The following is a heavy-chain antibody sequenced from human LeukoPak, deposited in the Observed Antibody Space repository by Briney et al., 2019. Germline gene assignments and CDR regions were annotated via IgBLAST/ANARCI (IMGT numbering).Heavy chain of an antibody. V-gene: IGHV1-8*02. D-gene: IGHD2-15*01. CDR2: MRPNSGET. CDR3: ARGYCSGGGCYTAEYLPH. CDR1: GYTFTNFE. Sequence: ASVKVSCKASGYTFTNFEINWVRQVAGQGLEWMGWMRPNSGETVNVQKFQGRVTLTRDISTSTAYMELTGLRSDDTAVYFCARGYCSGGGCYTAEYLPHWGQGTLVTVSS. J-gene: IGHJ1*01.